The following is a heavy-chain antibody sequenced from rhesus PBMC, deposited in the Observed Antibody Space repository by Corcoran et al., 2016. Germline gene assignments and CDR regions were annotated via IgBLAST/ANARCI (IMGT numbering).Heavy chain of an antibody. V-gene: IGHV4-65*01. CDR2: ISGSSGST. J-gene: IGHJ4*01. CDR1: GGSVSSSDW. CDR3: ARGGTVTFFDY. D-gene: IGHD4-23*01. Sequence: QVQLQESGPGLVKPSETLSLTCAVSGGSVSSSDWWSWIRHPPGTGLDWIGYISGSSGSTYYNPVLTSRVTISTDTSTNQFSLKLISVTAADTAVYYCARGGTVTFFDYWGHGVLVTVSS.